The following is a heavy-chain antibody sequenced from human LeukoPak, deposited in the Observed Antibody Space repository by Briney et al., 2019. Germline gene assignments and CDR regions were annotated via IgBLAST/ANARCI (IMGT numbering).Heavy chain of an antibody. V-gene: IGHV4-34*01. CDR1: GGSFSGYY. J-gene: IGHJ4*02. CDR3: ARERIAAAGDFDY. Sequence: SETLSLTCAVYGGSFSGYYWSWIRQPPGKGLEWIGEINHSGSTNYNPSLKSRVTISVDTSENQFSLKLSSVTAADTAVYYCARERIAAAGDFDYWGQGTLVTVSS. D-gene: IGHD6-13*01. CDR2: INHSGST.